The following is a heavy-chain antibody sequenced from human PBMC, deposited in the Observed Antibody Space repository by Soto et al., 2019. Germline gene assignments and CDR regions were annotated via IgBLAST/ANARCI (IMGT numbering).Heavy chain of an antibody. CDR3: ASSVRGILNLGMDV. V-gene: IGHV4-31*03. Sequence: SEILSLTCTVSGGSISSGGYYWSWIRQHPGTGLEWIGYIFYSGSTYYNQSLQSRVTISVDTSKSQFSLKLNAVSAPDRDGQHCASSVRGILNLGMDVGAKGPTVPASS. CDR2: IFYSGST. D-gene: IGHD4-17*01. CDR1: GGSISSGGYY. J-gene: IGHJ6*04.